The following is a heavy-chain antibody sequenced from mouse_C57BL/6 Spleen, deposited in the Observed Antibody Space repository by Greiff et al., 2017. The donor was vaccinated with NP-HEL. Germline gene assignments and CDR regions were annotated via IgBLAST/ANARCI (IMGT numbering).Heavy chain of an antibody. CDR1: GYAFSSSW. Sequence: QVQLQQSGPELVKPGASVKISCKASGYAFSSSWMNWVKQRPGKGLEWIGRIYPGDGDTNYNGKFKGKATLTADKSSSTAYMQLSSLTSEDSAVYFCARDYGSSYGYFDVGGTGTTVTVSS. CDR3: ARDYGSSYGYFDV. D-gene: IGHD1-1*01. J-gene: IGHJ1*03. V-gene: IGHV1-82*01. CDR2: IYPGDGDT.